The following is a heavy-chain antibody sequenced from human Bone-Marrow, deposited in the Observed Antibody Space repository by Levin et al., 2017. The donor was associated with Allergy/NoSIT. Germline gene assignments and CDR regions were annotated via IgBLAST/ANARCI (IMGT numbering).Heavy chain of an antibody. V-gene: IGHV3-23*01. CDR2: ISGSGGST. Sequence: GGSLRLSCAASGFTFSSYAMSWVRQAPGKGLEWVSSISGSGGSTYYADSVKGRFTISRDNSKNTLYLQMNSLRAEDTAVYYCAKCYGSGSYYKGPFDYWGQGTLVTVSS. CDR3: AKCYGSGSYYKGPFDY. J-gene: IGHJ4*02. CDR1: GFTFSSYA. D-gene: IGHD3-10*01.